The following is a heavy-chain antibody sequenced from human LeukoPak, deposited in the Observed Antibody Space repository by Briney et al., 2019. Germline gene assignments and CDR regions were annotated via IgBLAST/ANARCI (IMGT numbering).Heavy chain of an antibody. CDR3: ARAGGGAAAGFDP. CDR2: ISSSGSTI. CDR1: GFTFSSYE. V-gene: IGHV3-48*03. D-gene: IGHD6-13*01. Sequence: GGSLRLSCAASGFTFSSYEMNWVRQAPGKGLEWVSYISSSGSTIYYADSVKGRFTISRDNAKNSLYLQMNSLRAEDTAVYYCARAGGGAAAGFDPWGQGTLVTVSS. J-gene: IGHJ5*02.